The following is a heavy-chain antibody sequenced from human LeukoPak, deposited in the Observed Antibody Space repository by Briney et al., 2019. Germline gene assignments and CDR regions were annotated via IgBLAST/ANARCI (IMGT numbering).Heavy chain of an antibody. CDR1: GYTFTSYG. Sequence: GASAKVSCKASGYTFTSYGISWVRQAPGQGLEWMGWISAYNGNTNYAQKLQGRVTMTTDTSTSTAYMELRSLRSDDTAVYYCARFHSSGWFYYFDYWGQGTLVTVSS. CDR3: ARFHSSGWFYYFDY. V-gene: IGHV1-18*01. J-gene: IGHJ4*02. D-gene: IGHD6-19*01. CDR2: ISAYNGNT.